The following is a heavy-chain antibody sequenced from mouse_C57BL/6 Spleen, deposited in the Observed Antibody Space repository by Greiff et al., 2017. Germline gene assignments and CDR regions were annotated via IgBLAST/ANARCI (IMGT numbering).Heavy chain of an antibody. CDR3: AREEYYGSSDY. V-gene: IGHV1-82*01. CDR2: IYPGDGDT. CDR1: GYAFSSSW. J-gene: IGHJ2*02. D-gene: IGHD1-1*01. Sequence: QVQLQQSGPELVKPGASVKISCKASGYAFSSSWMNWVKQRPGKGLEWIGRIYPGDGDTNYNGKFKGKATLTADKSSSTAYMQLSSLTSEDSAVYFCAREEYYGSSDYWGQGTSLTVSS.